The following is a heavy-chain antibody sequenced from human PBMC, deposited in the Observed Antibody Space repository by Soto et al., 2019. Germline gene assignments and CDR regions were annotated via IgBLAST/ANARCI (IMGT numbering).Heavy chain of an antibody. V-gene: IGHV3-23*01. Sequence: GGSLRHSYGGSGGTFSSYAMSWFRQAPGKGMEWVSAISGSGGSTYYADSVKGRFTISRDNSKNTLYLQMNSLRAEDTAVYYCAKDVYHRHPHRAFHICGQATMVTVS. CDR2: ISGSGGST. CDR3: AKDVYHRHPHRAFHI. D-gene: IGHD2-2*01. CDR1: GGTFSSYA. J-gene: IGHJ3*02.